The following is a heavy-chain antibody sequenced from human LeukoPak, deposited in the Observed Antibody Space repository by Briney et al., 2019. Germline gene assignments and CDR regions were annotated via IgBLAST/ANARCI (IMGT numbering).Heavy chain of an antibody. CDR2: INAGNGKT. CDR3: ARDRRIGAYSYMDV. CDR1: GYTFTSYY. J-gene: IGHJ6*03. V-gene: IGHV1-3*03. D-gene: IGHD2-15*01. Sequence: ASVKVSCKASGYTFTSYYMQWVRQAPGQRLEWMGWINAGNGKTKYSQEFQGRVTITRGTSASIAYMELSSLRSEDMAVYYCARDRRIGAYSYMDVWGKGTTVTVSS.